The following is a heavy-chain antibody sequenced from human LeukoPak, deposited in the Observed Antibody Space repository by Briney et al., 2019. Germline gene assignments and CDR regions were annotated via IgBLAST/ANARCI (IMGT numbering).Heavy chain of an antibody. V-gene: IGHV1-2*02. CDR3: ARGGRRLWAYFEY. D-gene: IGHD5-18*01. CDR1: GYTFTSYD. Sequence: GASVKVSCKASGYTFTSYDINWVRQATGQGLEWMGWMNPNSGGTNYAQKFQGRVTMTRDTSISTAYMELSRLRSDDTAVYYCARGGRRLWAYFEYWGQGTLVTVSS. J-gene: IGHJ4*02. CDR2: MNPNSGGT.